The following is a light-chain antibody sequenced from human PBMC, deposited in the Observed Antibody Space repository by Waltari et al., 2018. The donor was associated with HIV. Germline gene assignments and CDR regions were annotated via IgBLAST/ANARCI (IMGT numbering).Light chain of an antibody. CDR3: ETLDDNLNGPV. V-gene: IGLV1-44*01. CDR1: RSNIGNNA. Sequence: QSVLPQPPSASGTPGQRVTIPCSGTRSNIGNNAVSWYQQFPGTAPKLLIYSNKQRPSGVPDRFSGSKSGTSASLAISGLQSEDEANYYCETLDDNLNGPVFGGGTKLTVL. CDR2: SNK. J-gene: IGLJ2*01.